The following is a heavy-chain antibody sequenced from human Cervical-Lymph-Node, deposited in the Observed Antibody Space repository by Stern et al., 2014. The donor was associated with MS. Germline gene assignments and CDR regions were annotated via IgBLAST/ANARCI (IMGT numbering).Heavy chain of an antibody. Sequence: QVQLQESGPGLVKPSETLSLTCTVSGGSISAYYWTWIRQPPGKGLEWIGYIYFSGRTSFNPSLESRVAMSVDMSRNQFSLKLRSVTTADTAVYFCARGTAYYESGRWTYYFAYWGQGTLVTVSS. V-gene: IGHV4-59*01. J-gene: IGHJ4*02. CDR2: IYFSGRT. CDR3: ARGTAYYESGRWTYYFAY. CDR1: GGSISAYY. D-gene: IGHD3-22*01.